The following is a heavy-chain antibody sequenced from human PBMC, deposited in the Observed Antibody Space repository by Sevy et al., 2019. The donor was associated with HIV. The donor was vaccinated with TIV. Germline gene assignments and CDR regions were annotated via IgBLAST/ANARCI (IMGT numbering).Heavy chain of an antibody. V-gene: IGHV3-23*01. CDR3: ATDWYYYDGTASDSFEM. D-gene: IGHD3-22*01. CDR1: GFTFSSYA. J-gene: IGHJ1*01. CDR2: IGGSGVST. Sequence: GGSLRLSCAASGFTFSSYAMTWVRQAPGKGLEWVSGIGGSGVSTFYADSVRGRFTVSRDNLNKMLFLQMNNLRAEDTAVYFCATDWYYYDGTASDSFEMWGQGTLVTVSS.